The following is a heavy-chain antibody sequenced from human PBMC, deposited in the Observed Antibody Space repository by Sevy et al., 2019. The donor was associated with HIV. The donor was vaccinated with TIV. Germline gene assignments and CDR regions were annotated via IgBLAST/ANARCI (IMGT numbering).Heavy chain of an antibody. V-gene: IGHV3-33*06. CDR3: AKGACSGGSCYWGGDYYYYYMDV. CDR2: IWYDGSNK. D-gene: IGHD2-15*01. CDR1: GFTFSSYG. Sequence: GGSLRLSCAASGFTFSSYGMHWVRQAPGKGLEWVAVIWYDGSNKYYADSVKGRFTITRDNSKNTFYLQMNSLRAEDTAVYYCAKGACSGGSCYWGGDYYYYYMDVWGKGTTVTVSS. J-gene: IGHJ6*03.